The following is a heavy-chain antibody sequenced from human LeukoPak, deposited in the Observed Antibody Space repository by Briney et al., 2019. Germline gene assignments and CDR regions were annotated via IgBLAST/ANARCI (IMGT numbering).Heavy chain of an antibody. CDR1: GYTFTSYG. CDR3: ARDLHSYVRSGGMDV. J-gene: IGHJ6*02. CDR2: ISAYNGNT. V-gene: IGHV1-18*01. D-gene: IGHD5-18*01. Sequence: ASVKVSCKASGYTFTSYGISWVRQAPGQGLEWMGWISAYNGNTNYAQKLQGRVTMTTDTSTSTAYMELRSLRSDDTAVYYCARDLHSYVRSGGMDVCGQGTTVTVSS.